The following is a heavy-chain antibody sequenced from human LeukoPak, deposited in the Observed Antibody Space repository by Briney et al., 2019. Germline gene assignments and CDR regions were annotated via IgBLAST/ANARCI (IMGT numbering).Heavy chain of an antibody. Sequence: GGSLRLSCAASGFTFSSYSMNWVRQAPGKGLEWVSYISSSSSTIYYADSVKGRFTISRDNAKNSLYLQMNSLRAEDTAVYYCARDHNYYDSSGYYLGYWGQGTLVTVSS. V-gene: IGHV3-48*04. J-gene: IGHJ4*02. D-gene: IGHD3-22*01. CDR3: ARDHNYYDSSGYYLGY. CDR2: ISSSSSTI. CDR1: GFTFSSYS.